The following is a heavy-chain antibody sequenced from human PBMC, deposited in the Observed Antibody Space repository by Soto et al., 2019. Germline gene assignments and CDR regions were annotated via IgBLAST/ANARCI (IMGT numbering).Heavy chain of an antibody. D-gene: IGHD6-19*01. CDR2: ISGSGGST. J-gene: IGHJ4*02. CDR1: GFTFSSYA. V-gene: IGHV3-23*01. Sequence: GYLRVSWAASGFTFSSYAMSWVRQAPGKGLDWVSAISGSGGSTYYADSVKGRFTISRDNSKNTLYLQMNSLRAEDTAVYYYAKDPYGSSGWYGLDYWGQGSLVTVPS. CDR3: AKDPYGSSGWYGLDY.